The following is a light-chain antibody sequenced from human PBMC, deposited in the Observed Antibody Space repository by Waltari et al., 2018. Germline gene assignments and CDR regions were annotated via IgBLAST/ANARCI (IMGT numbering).Light chain of an antibody. CDR3: QQYDGLVVT. CDR1: QTVSSSA. J-gene: IGKJ4*01. CDR2: GAS. Sequence: CWASQTVSSSALSGYQQNPGEAPRLLIYGASSRATGIPDRFSGSGCGTDFTLTIRRLEPEDFVVYYCQQYDGLVVTFGGGTKVEI. V-gene: IGKV3-20*01.